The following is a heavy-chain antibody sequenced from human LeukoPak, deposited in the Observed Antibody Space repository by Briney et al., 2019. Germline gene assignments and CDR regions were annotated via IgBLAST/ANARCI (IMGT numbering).Heavy chain of an antibody. CDR3: SLARSEYHYGIDV. Sequence: SQTLSLTCAIFGDSVSSISVAWSWIRQSPSRGLEWLGRTYYRSKWYYEYAVSVKSRINISPDTSKNQFSLQLTSVTPEDTAVYYCSLARSEYHYGIDVWGQGTTVTVSS. J-gene: IGHJ6*02. V-gene: IGHV6-1*01. CDR1: GDSVSSISVA. CDR2: TYYRSKWYY.